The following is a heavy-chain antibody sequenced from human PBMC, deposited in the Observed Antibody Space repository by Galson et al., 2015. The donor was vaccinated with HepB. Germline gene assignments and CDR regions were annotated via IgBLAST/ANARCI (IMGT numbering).Heavy chain of an antibody. D-gene: IGHD7-27*01. CDR2: IRSKAYGGTT. J-gene: IGHJ6*02. CDR1: GFTFGDYA. Sequence: SLRLSCAASGFTFGDYAMSWVRQAPGKGLEWVGFIRSKAYGGTTEYAASVKGRFTISRDDSKSIAYLQMNSLKTEDTAVYYCTRAMGTRYYYYGMDVWGQGTTVTVSS. CDR3: TRAMGTRYYYYGMDV. V-gene: IGHV3-49*04.